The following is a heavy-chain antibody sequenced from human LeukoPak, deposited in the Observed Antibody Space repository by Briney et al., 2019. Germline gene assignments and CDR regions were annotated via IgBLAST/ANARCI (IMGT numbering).Heavy chain of an antibody. D-gene: IGHD2-2*01. CDR1: GFTFSSYW. J-gene: IGHJ4*02. V-gene: IGHV3-7*04. Sequence: GGSLRLSCAVSGFTFSSYWMSWVRQAPGKGLEWVAKINQYGTEKYYVDSVKGRFTISRDNAKNSLYLQMNSLRADDTAVYYCAREVREVPHWGQGTLVTVAS. CDR2: INQYGTEK. CDR3: AREVREVPH.